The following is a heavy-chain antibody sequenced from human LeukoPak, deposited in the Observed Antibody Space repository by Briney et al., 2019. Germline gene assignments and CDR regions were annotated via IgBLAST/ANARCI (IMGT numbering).Heavy chain of an antibody. V-gene: IGHV3-23*01. CDR2: ISGSGGST. CDR1: GFTFSSYA. D-gene: IGHD4-17*01. J-gene: IGHJ5*02. Sequence: PGGSLRLSCAASGFTFSSYAMSWVRQAPGKGLEWVSAISGSGGSTYYADSVKGRFTISRDNSKNTLYLQMNSLRAEDTAVYYCAKDLSYGDWSGWFDPWGQGTLVTVSS. CDR3: AKDLSYGDWSGWFDP.